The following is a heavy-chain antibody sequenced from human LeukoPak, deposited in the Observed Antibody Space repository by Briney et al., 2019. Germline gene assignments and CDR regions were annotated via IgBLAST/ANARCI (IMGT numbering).Heavy chain of an antibody. CDR3: ARDEGYYGSGSPPYYYYYGMDV. V-gene: IGHV3-30-3*01. J-gene: IGHJ6*02. CDR2: ISYDGSNK. D-gene: IGHD3-10*01. Sequence: PGGSLRLSCAASGFTFSSYAMHWVRQAPGKGLEWVAVISYDGSNKYYADSVKGRFTISRDNSKNTLYLQMNSLRAEDTAVYYCARDEGYYGSGSPPYYYYYGMDVWGQGTTVTVSS. CDR1: GFTFSSYA.